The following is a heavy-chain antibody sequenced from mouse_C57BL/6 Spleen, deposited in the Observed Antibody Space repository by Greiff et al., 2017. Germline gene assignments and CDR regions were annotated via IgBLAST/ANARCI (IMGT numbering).Heavy chain of an antibody. CDR3: ASEYYYGSWAWFAY. D-gene: IGHD1-1*01. CDR1: GYAFSSSW. Sequence: QVQLQQSGPELVKPGASVKISCKASGYAFSSSWMNWVKQRPGKGLEWIGRIYPGDGDTNYNGKFKGKATLTADKSSSTAYMQLSSLTSADSAVYFCASEYYYGSWAWFAYWGQGTLVTVSA. J-gene: IGHJ3*01. CDR2: IYPGDGDT. V-gene: IGHV1-82*01.